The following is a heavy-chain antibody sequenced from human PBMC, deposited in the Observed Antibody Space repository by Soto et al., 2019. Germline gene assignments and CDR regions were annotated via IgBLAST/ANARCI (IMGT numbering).Heavy chain of an antibody. CDR2: IYYSGST. Sequence: SETLSLTCTVSGASMSSGGYYWTWIRQSPGKGLEWIGYIYYSGSTYYNPSLESRVAISLDTSRSQFPLTLHSVTAADTAIYYCARDRHNNFFDPWGQGTLVTVSS. V-gene: IGHV4-31*03. J-gene: IGHJ5*02. CDR1: GASMSSGGYY. CDR3: ARDRHNNFFDP. D-gene: IGHD6-6*01.